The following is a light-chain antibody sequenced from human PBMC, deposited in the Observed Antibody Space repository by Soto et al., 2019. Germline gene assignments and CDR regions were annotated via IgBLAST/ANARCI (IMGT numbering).Light chain of an antibody. CDR3: QQYGTSPT. CDR2: GAS. Sequence: EIVLTQSPGTLSLSPGERAALSCRASQSVSSIYLAWYQKKPGQAPRLLIYGASARATGVPDRFSGSGSGTDFSLTTSRLEPEDFAVYYCQQYGTSPTFGQGTKVEIK. V-gene: IGKV3-20*01. J-gene: IGKJ1*01. CDR1: QSVSSIY.